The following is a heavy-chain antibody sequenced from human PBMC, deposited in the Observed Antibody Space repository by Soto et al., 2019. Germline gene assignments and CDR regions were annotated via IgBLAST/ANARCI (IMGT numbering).Heavy chain of an antibody. V-gene: IGHV3-33*01. CDR3: ARDPNRYSSSWYYFDY. Sequence: ESGGGVVQPGRSLRLSCAASGFTFSSYGMHWVRQAPGKGLEWVAVIWYDGSNKYYADSVKGRFTISRDNSKNTLYLQMNSLRAEDTAVYYCARDPNRYSSSWYYFDYWGQGTLVTVSS. J-gene: IGHJ4*02. CDR2: IWYDGSNK. CDR1: GFTFSSYG. D-gene: IGHD6-13*01.